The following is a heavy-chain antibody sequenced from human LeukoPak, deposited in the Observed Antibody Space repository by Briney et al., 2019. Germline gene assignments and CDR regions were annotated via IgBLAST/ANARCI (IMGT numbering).Heavy chain of an antibody. CDR1: GFTFSTYS. J-gene: IGHJ4*02. V-gene: IGHV3-21*01. D-gene: IGHD3-10*01. CDR3: ASHYYSSGRGFDY. CDR2: ISSSGSYI. Sequence: PGGSLRLSCAASGFTFSTYSMNWVRQAPGKGLEWVSSISSSGSYIYYADSVKGRFTISRDNAKNSLYLQMNSLRAEDTAVYYCASHYYSSGRGFDYWGQGTLVTVSS.